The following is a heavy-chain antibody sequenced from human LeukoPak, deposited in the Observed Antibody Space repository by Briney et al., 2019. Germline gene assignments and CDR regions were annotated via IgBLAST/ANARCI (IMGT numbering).Heavy chain of an antibody. CDR1: GGTVSSSRYY. J-gene: IGHJ4*02. CDR3: ARNRPYDYVWGSYYD. CDR2: IYYSGST. V-gene: IGHV4-39*07. D-gene: IGHD3-16*01. Sequence: SETLSLICSVSGGTVSSSRYYWGWIRQPPGKGLEWVGSIYYSGSTYYNPSLKSRVTISVDTSKNQLSLRLSSVTAADTAVYYCARNRPYDYVWGSYYDWGQGTLVTVSS.